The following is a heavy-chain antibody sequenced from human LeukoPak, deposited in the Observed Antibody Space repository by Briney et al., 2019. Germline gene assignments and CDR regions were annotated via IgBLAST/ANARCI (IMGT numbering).Heavy chain of an antibody. CDR3: AREGKNYYGSGSSEYYFDY. D-gene: IGHD3-10*01. CDR1: GFTFTSYW. CDR2: INNDGSST. J-gene: IGHJ4*02. V-gene: IGHV3-74*01. Sequence: GGSLRLSCTASGFTFTSYWMQWVRQAPGKGLVWVSCINNDGSSTNYADSVKGRFTISRDNAKNSLYLQMNSLRAEDTAVYYCAREGKNYYGSGSSEYYFDYWGQGTLVTVSS.